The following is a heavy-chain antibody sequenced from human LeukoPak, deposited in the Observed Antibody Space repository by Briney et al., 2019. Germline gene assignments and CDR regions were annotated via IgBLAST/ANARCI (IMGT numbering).Heavy chain of an antibody. CDR3: ATTGKHYYGSGSYFRTYAFDI. J-gene: IGHJ3*02. D-gene: IGHD3-10*01. CDR1: GGSISSSSYY. Sequence: PSETLSLTCTVSGGSISSSSYYCGWIRQPPGKGLEWIGSIYYSGSTYYNPSLKSRVTISVDTSKNQFSLKLSSVTAADTAVYYCATTGKHYYGSGSYFRTYAFDIWGQGTMVTVSS. V-gene: IGHV4-39*01. CDR2: IYYSGST.